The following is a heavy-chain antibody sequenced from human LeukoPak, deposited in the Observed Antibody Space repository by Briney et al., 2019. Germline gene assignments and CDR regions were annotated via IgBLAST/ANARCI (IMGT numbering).Heavy chain of an antibody. Sequence: PGGSLRLSCAVSGSSFSIYDMHWVRQATGQGLEWVSAISGGFDTYYSDSVKGRFTISRDNSKNTLYLQMNSLRAEDTAVYYCARDYDFWSALGDYYYYYYMDVWGKGTTVTVSS. V-gene: IGHV3-13*01. CDR2: ISGGFDT. CDR1: GSSFSIYD. CDR3: ARDYDFWSALGDYYYYYYMDV. J-gene: IGHJ6*03. D-gene: IGHD3-3*01.